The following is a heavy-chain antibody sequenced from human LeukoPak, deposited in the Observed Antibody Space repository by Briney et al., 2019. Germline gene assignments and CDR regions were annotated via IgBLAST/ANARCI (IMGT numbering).Heavy chain of an antibody. CDR3: ARRGNYGMNYYIDV. CDR2: INDSGTI. D-gene: IGHD1-7*01. CDR1: GGSFSNYF. Sequence: SETLSLTCAVYGGSFSNYFWSWVRQPPGKGLEWIGEINDSGTINYNPSLMSRVTISVDKSKNQFSLKLSSVTAADTAVYYCARRGNYGMNYYIDVWGKGATVSVSS. J-gene: IGHJ6*03. V-gene: IGHV4-34*01.